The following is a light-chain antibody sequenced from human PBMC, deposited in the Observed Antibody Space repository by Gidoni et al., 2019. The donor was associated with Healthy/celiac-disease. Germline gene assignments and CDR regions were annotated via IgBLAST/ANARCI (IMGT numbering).Light chain of an antibody. Sequence: SSELTQEPAVSVALGQTVRITCQGDSLRSYYASWYQQKPGQAPVLFIYGKNNRPSGIPDRFSGSSSGNTASLTITGAQAEDEADYYCNSRDSSGNHVVFGGGTKLTVL. CDR2: GKN. V-gene: IGLV3-19*01. CDR3: NSRDSSGNHVV. CDR1: SLRSYY. J-gene: IGLJ2*01.